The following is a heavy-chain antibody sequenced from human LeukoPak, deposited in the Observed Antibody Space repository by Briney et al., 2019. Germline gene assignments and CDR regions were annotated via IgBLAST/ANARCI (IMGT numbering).Heavy chain of an antibody. V-gene: IGHV1-69*10. D-gene: IGHD2-2*02. CDR1: GGTLSSYA. CDR2: IIPILGIA. J-gene: IGHJ4*02. Sequence: SVKVSCKASGGTLSSYAISWVRQAPGQGLEWMGEIIPILGIANYAQKFQGRVTVTADKSTSTAYMELSSLRSEDTAVYYCARLGYCSSTSCYTFDYWGQGTLVTVSS. CDR3: ARLGYCSSTSCYTFDY.